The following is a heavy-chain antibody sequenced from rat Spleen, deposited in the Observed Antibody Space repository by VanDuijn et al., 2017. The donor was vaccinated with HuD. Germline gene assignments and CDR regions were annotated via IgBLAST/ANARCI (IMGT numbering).Heavy chain of an antibody. J-gene: IGHJ2*01. CDR1: GFPFNNYW. D-gene: IGHD1-1*01. Sequence: EVQLVEAGGGLVQPGRSLKLSCVASGFPFNNYWMTWIRQAPGKGLEWVACITTTGGSTYYPDSLKGRFTISRDNAQSTLSLQMNSLRSEDKATYYCTRGGLQWFDYWGQGVMVTVSS. CDR2: ITTTGGST. V-gene: IGHV5-31*01. CDR3: TRGGLQWFDY.